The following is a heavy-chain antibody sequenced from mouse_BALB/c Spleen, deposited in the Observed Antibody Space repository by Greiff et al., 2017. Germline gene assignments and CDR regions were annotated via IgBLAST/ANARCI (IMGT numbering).Heavy chain of an antibody. J-gene: IGHJ2*01. CDR1: GFTFSSYA. D-gene: IGHD2-3*01. V-gene: IGHV5-9-1*01. CDR3: ARNGYYSDYFDY. Sequence: EVMLVESGGGLVKPGGSLKLSCAASGFTFSSYAMSWVRQTPEKRLEWVATISSGGSYTYYPDSVKGRFTISRDNAKNTLYLQMSSLRSEDTAMYYCARNGYYSDYFDYWGQGTTLTVSS. CDR2: ISSGGSYT.